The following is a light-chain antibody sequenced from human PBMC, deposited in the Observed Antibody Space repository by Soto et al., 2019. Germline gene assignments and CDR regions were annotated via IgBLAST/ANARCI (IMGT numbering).Light chain of an antibody. CDR3: QQSCSCPAWT. J-gene: IGKJ1*01. CDR2: AAS. CDR1: QNIKTY. V-gene: IGKV1-39*01. Sequence: DIKMTHSPSSLYASVGDSVTITCRASQNIKTYLNWYQQKPGKAPNLLIYAASSLQVGVPSRFSGSGSGTDFTLTISRLQPEDFATYGCQQSCSCPAWTFGQGTKVEIK.